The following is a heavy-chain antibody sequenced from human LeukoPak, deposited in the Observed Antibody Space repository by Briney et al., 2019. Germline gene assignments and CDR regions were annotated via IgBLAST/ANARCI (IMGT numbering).Heavy chain of an antibody. D-gene: IGHD4-17*01. CDR1: GFTFSNAW. Sequence: PGGSLRLSCAASGFTFSNAWMSWVRQAPGKGLEWVGRIKSKTDGGTTDYAAPVKGRFTISRDDSKNTLYLQMNSLRAEDTAVYYCAKYYGDDPDYYYYMDVWGKGTTVTISS. J-gene: IGHJ6*03. V-gene: IGHV3-15*01. CDR3: AKYYGDDPDYYYYMDV. CDR2: IKSKTDGGTT.